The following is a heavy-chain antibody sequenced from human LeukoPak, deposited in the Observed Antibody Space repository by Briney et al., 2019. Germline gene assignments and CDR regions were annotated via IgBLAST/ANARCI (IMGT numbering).Heavy chain of an antibody. Sequence: ASVKVSCKASGCTFTSYDINWVRQATGQGLEWMGWMSPNSGITGYAQKFQGRVTMTRNTAISTAYMELSSLRSEDTAVYYCARDMRGLWFGELLSNDAFDIWGQGTMVTVSS. V-gene: IGHV1-8*01. J-gene: IGHJ3*02. CDR2: MSPNSGIT. CDR3: ARDMRGLWFGELLSNDAFDI. CDR1: GCTFTSYD. D-gene: IGHD3-10*01.